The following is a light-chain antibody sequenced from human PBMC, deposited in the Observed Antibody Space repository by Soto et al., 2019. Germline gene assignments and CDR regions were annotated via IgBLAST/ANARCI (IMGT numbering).Light chain of an antibody. V-gene: IGKV1-9*01. J-gene: IGKJ4*01. CDR3: QQLKSFPRS. CDR1: QGISSS. CDR2: AAS. Sequence: IQLTQSPSSLSASVGDRVTITCRASQGISSSLAWYQQQPGKAPKLLIYAASTLQSGVPSRFSGSGSGRDFPLTISRLQPEDVATCYCQQLKSFPRSFGGGTTVEIK.